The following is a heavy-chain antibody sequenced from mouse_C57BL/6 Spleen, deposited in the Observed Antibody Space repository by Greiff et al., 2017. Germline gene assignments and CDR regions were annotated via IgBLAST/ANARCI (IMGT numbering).Heavy chain of an antibody. CDR3: ARRTREGAMDY. CDR1: GYTFTSYW. CDR2: IYPSDSET. J-gene: IGHJ4*01. V-gene: IGHV1-61*01. D-gene: IGHD3-3*01. Sequence: QVQLQQPGAELVRPGSSVKLSCKASGYTFTSYWMDWVKQRPGQGLEWIGNIYPSDSETHYNQKFKDKATLTVDKSSSTAYMQLSSLTSEDYAVYYCARRTREGAMDYWGQGTSVTVSS.